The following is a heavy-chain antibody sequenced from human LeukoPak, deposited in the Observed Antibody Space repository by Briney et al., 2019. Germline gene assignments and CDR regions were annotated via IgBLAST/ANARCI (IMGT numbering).Heavy chain of an antibody. J-gene: IGHJ3*02. CDR2: ISSTSSYI. CDR1: GFTFSSYS. V-gene: IGHV3-21*01. Sequence: GGSLRLSCAASGFTFSSYSMNWVRQAPGKGLEWVSSISSTSSYIYYADSVKGRFTISRDNAKNSLYLQMNSLRAGDTAVYYCARDFDYGDSLDAFDIWGQGTMVTVSS. CDR3: ARDFDYGDSLDAFDI. D-gene: IGHD4-17*01.